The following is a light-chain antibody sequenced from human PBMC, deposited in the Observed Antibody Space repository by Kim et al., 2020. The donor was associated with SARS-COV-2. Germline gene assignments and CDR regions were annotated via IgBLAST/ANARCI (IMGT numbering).Light chain of an antibody. V-gene: IGLV3-19*01. J-gene: IGLJ3*02. Sequence: LGKTAATTARGDATRNHLLPGYQQSPGKPPFLVMYGRHTRPSGFPDRFSASRSGNPASLTISGLQPEDEADYYCHSHDGSGTLGVFGGGTQLTVL. CDR2: GRH. CDR1: ATRNH. CDR3: HSHDGSGTLGV.